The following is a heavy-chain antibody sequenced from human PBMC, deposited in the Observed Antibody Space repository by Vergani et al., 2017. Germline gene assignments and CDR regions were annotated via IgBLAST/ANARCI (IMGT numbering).Heavy chain of an antibody. J-gene: IGHJ4*02. CDR1: GFTFNTYG. V-gene: IGHV3-23*01. CDR3: TRHVPCGDGACLHFDH. D-gene: IGHD2-21*01. Sequence: EVQLLESGGGLVQPGGSLRLSCSGSGFTFNTYGMSWVRQAPGKGLDWVSAISGAGDSTYYADSVRGRFTISRDNSQNTLFLQMNSLRDEDTAIYYCTRHVPCGDGACLHFDHWGQGTQVTVSS. CDR2: ISGAGDST.